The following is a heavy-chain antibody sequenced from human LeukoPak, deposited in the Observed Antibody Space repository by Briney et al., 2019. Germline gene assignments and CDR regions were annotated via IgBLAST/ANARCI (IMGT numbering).Heavy chain of an antibody. CDR2: ITASGTAM. Sequence: PGGSLRLSCAASGFTFSSYSMNWVRQAPGKGLEWVSHITASGTAMFHADSVKGRFTISRDNAKNSLYLQMNSLRDEDTAVYYCASSGSYRLDYWGQGTLVTVSS. D-gene: IGHD1-26*01. V-gene: IGHV3-48*02. J-gene: IGHJ4*02. CDR1: GFTFSSYS. CDR3: ASSGSYRLDY.